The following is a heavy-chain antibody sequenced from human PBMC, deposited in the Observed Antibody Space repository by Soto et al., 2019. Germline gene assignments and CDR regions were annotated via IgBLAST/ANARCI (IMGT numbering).Heavy chain of an antibody. V-gene: IGHV1-3*04. CDR1: GYTFTRYP. D-gene: IGHD2-8*02. Sequence: QVQLVQSGAEVKKPGASVKVSCKASGYTFTRYPIHWVRQAPGQRLEWMGWINTGNGNTKYSQKYQGRVTISRDTSANTAYMELSSLRSEDTAMYFCARAMIWSEPSGDGYYFDYWGQGTLGTVSS. CDR2: INTGNGNT. J-gene: IGHJ4*02. CDR3: ARAMIWSEPSGDGYYFDY.